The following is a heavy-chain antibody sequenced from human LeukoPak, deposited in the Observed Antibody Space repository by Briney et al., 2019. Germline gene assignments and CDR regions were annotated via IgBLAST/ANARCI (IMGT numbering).Heavy chain of an antibody. CDR2: IKGDGSEK. J-gene: IGHJ4*02. D-gene: IGHD2-15*01. CDR1: EFTFSSYW. CDR3: ARDLGYCSGGSCPYFDY. V-gene: IGHV3-7*03. Sequence: GGSLRLSCAVSEFTFSSYWMSWVRQAPGKGLEWVANIKGDGSEKYYVDSLKGRFTISRDNAKNSLYLQMNTLRAEDTAVYYCARDLGYCSGGSCPYFDYWGQGTLVTVSS.